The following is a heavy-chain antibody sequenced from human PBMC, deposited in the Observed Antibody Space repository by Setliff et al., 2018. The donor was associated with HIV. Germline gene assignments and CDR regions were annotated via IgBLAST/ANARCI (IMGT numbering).Heavy chain of an antibody. CDR1: GYTFTSYG. Sequence: ASVKVSCKASGYTFTSYGISWVRQAPGQGFEWMGWISAYNGNTNYAQKLQGRVTMTTDTSTSTAYMELRSLRSDDTAVYYCARDSCSSTSCYFDDWFDPWGQGTLVTSPQ. V-gene: IGHV1-18*01. J-gene: IGHJ5*02. CDR2: ISAYNGNT. CDR3: ARDSCSSTSCYFDDWFDP. D-gene: IGHD2-2*01.